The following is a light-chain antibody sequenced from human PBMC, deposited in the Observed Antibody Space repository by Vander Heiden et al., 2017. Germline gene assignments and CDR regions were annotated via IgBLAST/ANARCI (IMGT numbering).Light chain of an antibody. CDR1: QSVNTNF. CDR3: QQYATSPVT. Sequence: VLTQSPDTLSLSPGERATLSCRASQSVNTNFLAWYQQKPGQAPRLLMSGASTRATGVPDRFSGSGSGTDFTLIISRLESEDCAVYFCQQYATSPVTFGQGTRLELK. J-gene: IGKJ5*01. CDR2: GAS. V-gene: IGKV3-20*01.